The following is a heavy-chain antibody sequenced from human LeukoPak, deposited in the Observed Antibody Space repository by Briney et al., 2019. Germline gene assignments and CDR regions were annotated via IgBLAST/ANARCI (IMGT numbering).Heavy chain of an antibody. Sequence: SETLSLTCTVSGGSISSSSYYWGWIRQPPGKGLEWIGSIYYSGSTYYNPSLKSRVTISVDTSKNQFSLKLSSVTAADTAVYYCARHGGTTVFHYYYYYMDVWGKGTTVTVSS. CDR2: IYYSGST. V-gene: IGHV4-39*01. D-gene: IGHD4-17*01. CDR3: ARHGGTTVFHYYYYYMDV. CDR1: GGSISSSSYY. J-gene: IGHJ6*03.